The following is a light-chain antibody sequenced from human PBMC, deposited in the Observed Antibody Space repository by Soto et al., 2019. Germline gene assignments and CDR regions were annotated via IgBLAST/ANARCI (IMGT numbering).Light chain of an antibody. CDR1: QSVDIN. J-gene: IGKJ1*01. CDR2: GAS. V-gene: IGKV3-15*01. Sequence: EIVLTQSPGTLSVSPGDRVTLSCRASQSVDINLAWYQQRAGQAPRLLVYGASTKATDMPARFSASGSGTDFTLTISDVQPEDFALYYCHRRQSWPRTFGQGTKVDIK. CDR3: HRRQSWPRT.